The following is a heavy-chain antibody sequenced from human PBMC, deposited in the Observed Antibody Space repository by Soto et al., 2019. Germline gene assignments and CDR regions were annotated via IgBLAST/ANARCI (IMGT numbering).Heavy chain of an antibody. CDR3: ARLRGYFGTTTAPIDY. CDR2: IYYSGST. CDR1: GGSVSSGSYY. Sequence: SETLSLTCTVSGGSVSSGSYYWSWIRQPPGKGLEWIGSIYYSGSTYYNPSLKSRVTISVDTSKNQFSLKLSSVTAADTAVYYCARLRGYFGTTTAPIDYWGQGTLVTVSS. D-gene: IGHD3-22*01. V-gene: IGHV4-39*01. J-gene: IGHJ4*02.